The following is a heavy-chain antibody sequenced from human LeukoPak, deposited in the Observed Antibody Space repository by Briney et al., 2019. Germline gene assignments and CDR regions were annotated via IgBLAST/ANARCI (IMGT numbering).Heavy chain of an antibody. CDR1: GVPFRSYA. Sequence: GGSLRLSCAASGVPFRSYAMYWVRQAPGKGLVWVARIHGDGDNISYADSVRGRFTISRDNAKNTLYLHMNSLRPEDTAVYYCARAQVGATTELWGQGTLVTVSS. CDR3: ARAQVGATTEL. V-gene: IGHV3-74*01. D-gene: IGHD1-26*01. CDR2: IHGDGDNI. J-gene: IGHJ4*02.